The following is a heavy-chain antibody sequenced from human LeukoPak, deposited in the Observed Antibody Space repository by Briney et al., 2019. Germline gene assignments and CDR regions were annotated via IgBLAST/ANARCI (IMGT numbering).Heavy chain of an antibody. V-gene: IGHV1-69*13. CDR2: IIPIFGTA. D-gene: IGHD1-26*01. CDR1: GGTFSSYA. CDR3: ARRSGSGDLDP. J-gene: IGHJ5*02. Sequence: ASVKVSRKASGGTFSSYAISWVRQAPGQGLEWMGGIIPIFGTANYAQKFQGRVTITADESTSTAYMELSSLRSEDTAVYYCARRSGSGDLDPWGQGTLVTVSS.